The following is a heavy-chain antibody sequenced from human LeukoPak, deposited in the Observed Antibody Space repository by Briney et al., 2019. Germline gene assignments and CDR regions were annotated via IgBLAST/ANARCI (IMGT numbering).Heavy chain of an antibody. CDR3: ARRMVATTDAFDI. Sequence: GESLKISCKGSGYSFTSYWIGWVRQMPGKGLEWMGIIYPGDSDTRYSPSFQGQVTISADKSISTAYLQWSSLKAPDTAMYYCARRMVATTDAFDIWGQGTMVTVSS. CDR1: GYSFTSYW. V-gene: IGHV5-51*01. D-gene: IGHD5-12*01. CDR2: IYPGDSDT. J-gene: IGHJ3*02.